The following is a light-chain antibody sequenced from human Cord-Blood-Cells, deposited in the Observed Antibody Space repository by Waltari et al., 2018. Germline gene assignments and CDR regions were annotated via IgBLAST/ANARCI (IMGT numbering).Light chain of an antibody. CDR3: CSYAGSYTFV. Sequence: QSALPQPRSVSGTPGPSVTIPCPGTRSDVGGYNSVSWYQQHPGKAPKLMIYDVSKRPSGVPDRFSGSKSGNTASLTISGLQAEDEADYYCCSYAGSYTFVFGTGTKVTVL. J-gene: IGLJ1*01. CDR1: RSDVGGYNS. V-gene: IGLV2-11*02. CDR2: DVS.